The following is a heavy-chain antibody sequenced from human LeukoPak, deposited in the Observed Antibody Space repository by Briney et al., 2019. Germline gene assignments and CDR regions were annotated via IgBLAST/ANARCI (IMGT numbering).Heavy chain of an antibody. Sequence: GSLRLSCAASGFTFSSYAMSWVRQAPGKGLEWVSAISGSGGSTYYADSVKGRLTISRDNSKDTLYLQMNSLRAEDTAVYYCAKGPENYYDSSGYDGDYWGQGTLVTVSS. D-gene: IGHD3-22*01. CDR3: AKGPENYYDSSGYDGDY. CDR2: ISGSGGST. CDR1: GFTFSSYA. J-gene: IGHJ4*02. V-gene: IGHV3-23*01.